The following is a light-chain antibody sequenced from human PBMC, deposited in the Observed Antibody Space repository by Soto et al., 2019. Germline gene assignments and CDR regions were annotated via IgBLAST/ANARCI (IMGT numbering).Light chain of an antibody. CDR1: SSNIGAGYD. V-gene: IGLV1-40*01. CDR2: GNN. Sequence: QSVLTQPPSVSGAPGQRVTISCTGSSSNIGAGYDVHWYQQLPGTAPKLLIYGNNNRPSGVPDRFSGSKSGTSASLAIPGLQAEDEADYYCQSYDSGLSGVVFGGGTKLTVL. J-gene: IGLJ2*01. CDR3: QSYDSGLSGVV.